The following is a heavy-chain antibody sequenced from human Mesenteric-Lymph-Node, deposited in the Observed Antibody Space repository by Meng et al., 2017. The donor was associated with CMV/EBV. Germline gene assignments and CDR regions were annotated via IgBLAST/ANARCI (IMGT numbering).Heavy chain of an antibody. CDR3: AKGHQEPVLRFLEWVDGPDY. J-gene: IGHJ4*02. V-gene: IGHV3-33*06. Sequence: FSSYGMHWVRQAPGKGLEWVAVIWYDGSNKYYADSVKGRFTISRDNSKNTLYLQMNSLRAEDTAVYYCAKGHQEPVLRFLEWVDGPDYWGQGTLVTVSS. CDR1: FSSYG. D-gene: IGHD3-3*01. CDR2: IWYDGSNK.